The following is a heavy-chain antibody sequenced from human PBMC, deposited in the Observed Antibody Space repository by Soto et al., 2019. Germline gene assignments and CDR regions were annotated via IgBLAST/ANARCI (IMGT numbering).Heavy chain of an antibody. J-gene: IGHJ5*02. CDR1: GYTFTTHG. D-gene: IGHD2-15*01. CDR2: VSGDNGHT. Sequence: QVQLVQSGAEVKKPGASVKVSCKASGYTFTTHGIIWVRQAPGQGLEWMGWVSGDNGHTNYAQSLQGRVTMTTDTSTNTAYMELRSLRSDDTAVHYCARDLGYCRSGTCYREWFDPWGQGTLVTVSS. V-gene: IGHV1-18*01. CDR3: ARDLGYCRSGTCYREWFDP.